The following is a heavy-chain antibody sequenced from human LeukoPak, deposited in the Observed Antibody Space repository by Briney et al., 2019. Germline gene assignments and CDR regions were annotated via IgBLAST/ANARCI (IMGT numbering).Heavy chain of an antibody. J-gene: IGHJ4*02. CDR3: ARADCSGGSCYPHFDY. Sequence: GGSLRLSCAASGFTFSSYSMNWVRQAPGKGLEWVSYISSSSSTIYYADSVKGRFTISRDNAKNSLYLQMNSLRAEDTAVYYCARADCSGGSCYPHFDYWGQGTLVTVSS. CDR2: ISSSSSTI. V-gene: IGHV3-48*01. D-gene: IGHD2-15*01. CDR1: GFTFSSYS.